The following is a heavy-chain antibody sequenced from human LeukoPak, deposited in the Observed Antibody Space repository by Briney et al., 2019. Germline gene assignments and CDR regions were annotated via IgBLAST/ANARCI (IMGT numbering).Heavy chain of an antibody. D-gene: IGHD5-24*01. CDR1: GFTFSNYG. V-gene: IGHV3-23*01. CDR2: ISGSGDFT. CDR3: AKDGARDGYNYPDY. Sequence: GGSLRLSCAASGFTFSNYGMGWVRQAPGKGLEWVSAISGSGDFTYYADSVKGRFTISRDKSKNTLYLQMNSLRAEDTAVYYCAKDGARDGYNYPDYWGQGTLVTVSS. J-gene: IGHJ4*02.